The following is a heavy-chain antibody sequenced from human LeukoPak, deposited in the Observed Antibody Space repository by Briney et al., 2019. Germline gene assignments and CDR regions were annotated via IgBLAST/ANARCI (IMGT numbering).Heavy chain of an antibody. CDR3: LYYYDSSGYSRLRAPFDAFDI. CDR1: GGTFSSYA. J-gene: IGHJ3*02. CDR2: IIPIFGTA. D-gene: IGHD3-22*01. V-gene: IGHV1-69*06. Sequence: GASVKASCKASGGTFSSYAISWVRQAPGQGLEWMGGIIPIFGTANYAQKFQGRVTITADKSTSTAYMELSSLRSEDTAVYYCLYYYDSSGYSRLRAPFDAFDIWGQGTMVTVSS.